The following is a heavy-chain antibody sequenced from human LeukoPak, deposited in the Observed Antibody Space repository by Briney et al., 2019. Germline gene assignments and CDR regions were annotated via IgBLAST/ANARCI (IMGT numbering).Heavy chain of an antibody. CDR3: ARGDIVVVVAANAFDI. CDR1: GFTFSDYY. J-gene: IGHJ3*02. V-gene: IGHV3-11*04. Sequence: TGGSLRLSCAASGFTFSDYYMSWIRQAPGKGLEWVSYISSSGSTINYADSVNGRFTISRDNANNSLYLQMKSLRAEDTAVYYCARGDIVVVVAANAFDIWGQGTMVTVSS. CDR2: ISSSGSTI. D-gene: IGHD2-15*01.